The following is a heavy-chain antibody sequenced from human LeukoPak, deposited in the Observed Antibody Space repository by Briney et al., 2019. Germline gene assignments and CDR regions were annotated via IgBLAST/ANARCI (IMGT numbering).Heavy chain of an antibody. CDR3: ARGAQLTDY. V-gene: IGHV3-64*01. J-gene: IGHJ4*02. Sequence: GGSLRLSCAASGFTFYTYAMHWVRQAPGKGLEYVSGIGPDGGTTYYAKSVKGRFTISRDNSKNMVYLQMGSLTADDMVVYYCARGAQLTDYWGQGTLVTVSS. D-gene: IGHD1-1*01. CDR2: IGPDGGTT. CDR1: GFTFYTYA.